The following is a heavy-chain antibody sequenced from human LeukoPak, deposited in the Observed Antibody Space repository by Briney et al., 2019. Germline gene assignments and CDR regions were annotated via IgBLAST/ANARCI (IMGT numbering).Heavy chain of an antibody. CDR2: ISGSGGST. D-gene: IGHD3-9*01. CDR3: ARDLGYYNILTGFSNYGMDV. V-gene: IGHV3-23*01. J-gene: IGHJ6*04. CDR1: GFTFSSYA. Sequence: GGSLRLSCAASGFTFSSYAMSWVRQAPGKGLEWVSAISGSGGSTYYADSVKGRFTISRDNSKNTLYLQMNSLRAEDTAVYYCARDLGYYNILTGFSNYGMDVWGKGTTVTVSS.